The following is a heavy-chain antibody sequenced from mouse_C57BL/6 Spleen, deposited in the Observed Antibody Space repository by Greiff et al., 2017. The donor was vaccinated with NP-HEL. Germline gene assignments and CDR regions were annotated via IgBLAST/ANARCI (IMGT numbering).Heavy chain of an antibody. CDR2: IRHKANNHAT. D-gene: IGHD1-1*01. V-gene: IGHV6-6*01. CDR3: TRNSYWYYGSSPFAY. J-gene: IGHJ3*01. Sequence: DVKLVESGGGLVQPGGSMKLSCAASGFTFSDAWMDWVRQSPEKGLEWVAEIRHKANNHATFYAVSVKGRFTIPRYDSKGKVYLQMNSLRAEDTGIYYCTRNSYWYYGSSPFAYWGQGTLVTVSA. CDR1: GFTFSDAW.